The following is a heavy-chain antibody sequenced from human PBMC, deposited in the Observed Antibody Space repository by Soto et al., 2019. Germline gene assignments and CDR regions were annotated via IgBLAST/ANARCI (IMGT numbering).Heavy chain of an antibody. J-gene: IGHJ6*02. CDR3: ARDKRITIFGVVIEGDPTDYYGMDV. D-gene: IGHD3-3*01. Sequence: SETLSLTCTVSGASMSSGGYYWTWIRQSPGKGLEWIGYIYYSGSTYYNPSLESRVAISLDTSRSQFSLTLHSVTAADTAVYYCARDKRITIFGVVIEGDPTDYYGMDVWGQGTTVTVS. CDR1: GASMSSGGYY. V-gene: IGHV4-30-4*08. CDR2: IYYSGST.